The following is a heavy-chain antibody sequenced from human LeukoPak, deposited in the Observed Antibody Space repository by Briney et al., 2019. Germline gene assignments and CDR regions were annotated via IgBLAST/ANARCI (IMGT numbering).Heavy chain of an antibody. J-gene: IGHJ4*02. CDR1: GFTFSTYA. D-gene: IGHD2-2*01. CDR3: AEGYCSATTCYRGLFDY. CDR2: ISYDGSYK. V-gene: IGHV3-30*04. Sequence: GRSLRLSCAASGFTFSTYAIHWVRQAPGKGLEWVSVISYDGSYKYYADFVKGRFTISRDNSKNTVYVQVNSLRAEDTAVYYCAEGYCSATTCYRGLFDYWGQGTLVTVSS.